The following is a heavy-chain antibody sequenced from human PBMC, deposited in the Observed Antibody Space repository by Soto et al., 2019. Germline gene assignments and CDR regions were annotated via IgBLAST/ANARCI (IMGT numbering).Heavy chain of an antibody. CDR1: GFTFSSYA. D-gene: IGHD1-26*01. CDR3: ARTEPPGGYNWFDP. CDR2: ISYDGSNK. V-gene: IGHV3-30-3*01. J-gene: IGHJ5*02. Sequence: GGSLRLSCAASGFTFSSYAMHWVRQAPGKGLEWVAVISYDGSNKYYADSVKGRFTISRDNSKNTLYLQMNSLRAEDTAVYYCARTEPPGGYNWFDPWGQGTLVTAPQ.